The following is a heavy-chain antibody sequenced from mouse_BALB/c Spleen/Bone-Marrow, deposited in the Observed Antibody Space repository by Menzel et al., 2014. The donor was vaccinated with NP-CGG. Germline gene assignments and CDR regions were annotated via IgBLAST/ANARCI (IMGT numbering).Heavy chain of an antibody. J-gene: IGHJ3*01. D-gene: IGHD2-4*01. Sequence: EVKVVESGGDLVKPGGSLKLSCAASGFTFSSYGMSWVRQTPDKRLEWVATISSGGSYTYYPDSVKGRFTISRDNAKNTLYLQMSSLKSEDTDMYYCARPYDFGAWFAYWGQGTLVTVSA. CDR2: ISSGGSYT. CDR1: GFTFSSYG. CDR3: ARPYDFGAWFAY. V-gene: IGHV5-6*01.